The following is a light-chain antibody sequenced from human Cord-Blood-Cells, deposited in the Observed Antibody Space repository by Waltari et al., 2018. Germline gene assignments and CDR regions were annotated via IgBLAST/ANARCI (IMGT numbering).Light chain of an antibody. J-gene: IGLJ3*02. V-gene: IGLV2-14*03. CDR3: SSYTSSSTLV. CDR2: DVS. Sequence: QSALTQPAPVSGSPGQSLTISCTGTSSDGGGYNSVSWYQQHPGKAPKLMIYDVSNRPSGVSNRFSGSKSGNTASLTISGLQAEDEADYYCSSYTSSSTLVFGGGTKLTVL. CDR1: SSDGGGYNS.